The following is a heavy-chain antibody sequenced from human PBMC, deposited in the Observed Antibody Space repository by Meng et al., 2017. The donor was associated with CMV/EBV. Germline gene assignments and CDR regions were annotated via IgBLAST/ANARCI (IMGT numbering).Heavy chain of an antibody. D-gene: IGHD2-2*01. V-gene: IGHV3-23*01. Sequence: ETLSLTCAASGFTFSSYAMSWVRQAPGKGLEWVSAISVSGGSTYYADSVKGRFTISRDNSKNTLYLQMNSLRAEDTAVYYCAKVTLGYCSSTSCYPWFDPWGQGTLVTVSS. CDR1: GFTFSSYA. J-gene: IGHJ5*02. CDR3: AKVTLGYCSSTSCYPWFDP. CDR2: ISVSGGST.